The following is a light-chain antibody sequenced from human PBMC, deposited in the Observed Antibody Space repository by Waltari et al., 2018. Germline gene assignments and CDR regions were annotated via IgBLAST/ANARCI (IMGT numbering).Light chain of an antibody. CDR2: DAS. V-gene: IGKV3-20*01. J-gene: IGKJ1*01. Sequence: EIVLTQLPGTLSLSPGGRATLSCRASQSVGRSLAWYQQNPGQAPRLLFFDASNRATASPDRFRGSVSGTDFSLTISRLEPEDFAVYYCQMYVRLPVTFGQGTKVEIK. CDR1: QSVGRS. CDR3: QMYVRLPVT.